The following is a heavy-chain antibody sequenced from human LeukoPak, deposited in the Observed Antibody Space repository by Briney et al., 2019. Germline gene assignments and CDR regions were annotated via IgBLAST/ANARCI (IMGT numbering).Heavy chain of an antibody. D-gene: IGHD2-15*01. V-gene: IGHV3-23*01. CDR1: GLTFINYA. CDR2: ISNNGGST. CDR3: AKRVVVRGNTGKAYDY. Sequence: PGGSLRLSCPASGLTFINYAMYWVRQAPGKGLEWVSSISNNGGSTYYADSVKGRFTISRDDFKNTLYLQMNSLRAEDTAVFYCAKRVVVRGNTGKAYDYWGQGTLVTVSS. J-gene: IGHJ4*02.